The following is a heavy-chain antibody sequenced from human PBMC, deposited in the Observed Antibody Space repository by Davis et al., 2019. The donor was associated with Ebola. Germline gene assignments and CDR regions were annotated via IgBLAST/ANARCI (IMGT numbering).Heavy chain of an antibody. CDR2: INHSGST. D-gene: IGHD3-3*01. Sequence: PSETLSLTCAVYGGSFSGYYWSWIRQPPGKGLEWIGDINHSGSTNYNPSLKSRVTISVDTSKNQFSLKLSSVTAADTAVFYCARERRDFWSGFPNWFDPWGQGTLVTVSS. CDR1: GGSFSGYY. J-gene: IGHJ5*02. V-gene: IGHV4-34*01. CDR3: ARERRDFWSGFPNWFDP.